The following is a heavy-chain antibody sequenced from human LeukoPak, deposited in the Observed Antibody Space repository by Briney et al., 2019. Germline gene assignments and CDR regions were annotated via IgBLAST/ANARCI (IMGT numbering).Heavy chain of an antibody. CDR1: GYTFTGYH. D-gene: IGHD6-19*01. V-gene: IGHV1-2*06. Sequence: ASVKVSCKASGYTFTGYHMHWVRQAPGQGLEWMGRINPNSGGTNYAQKFQGRVTMTRDTSISTAYMELSRLRSDDTAVYYCARGQQWLAYDAFDIWGQGTMVTVSS. J-gene: IGHJ3*02. CDR3: ARGQQWLAYDAFDI. CDR2: INPNSGGT.